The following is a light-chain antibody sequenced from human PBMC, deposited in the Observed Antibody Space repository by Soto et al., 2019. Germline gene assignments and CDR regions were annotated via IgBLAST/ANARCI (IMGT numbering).Light chain of an antibody. Sequence: DIQMTQSPSTLSASVGDRVTITCRASQTINNYLTWYQLKPGKAPEFLIYGVSTLEGGVPSRFSGAGSGTEFSLTISSLQPDDFATYYCHQYKSYPWTFGQGTKVEIK. CDR1: QTINNY. CDR2: GVS. V-gene: IGKV1-5*03. CDR3: HQYKSYPWT. J-gene: IGKJ1*01.